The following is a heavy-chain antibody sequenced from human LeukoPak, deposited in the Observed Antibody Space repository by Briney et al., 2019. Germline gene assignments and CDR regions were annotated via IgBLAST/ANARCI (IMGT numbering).Heavy chain of an antibody. CDR2: ISGSGGST. CDR3: AKAPAAGQLNYFDY. D-gene: IGHD6-13*01. CDR1: GFTFSSYA. V-gene: IGHV3-23*01. Sequence: GGSLRLSCAASGFTFSSYAMSWVRQAPGKGLEWVLAISGSGGSTSSADSVKGRFTISRDNSKNTRYLQMNSLRAEDTAVYYCAKAPAAGQLNYFDYWGQGTLVTVSS. J-gene: IGHJ4*02.